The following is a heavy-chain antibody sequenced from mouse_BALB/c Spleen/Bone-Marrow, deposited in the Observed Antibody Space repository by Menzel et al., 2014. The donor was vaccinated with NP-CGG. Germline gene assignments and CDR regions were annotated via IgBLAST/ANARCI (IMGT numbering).Heavy chain of an antibody. D-gene: IGHD2-3*01. CDR2: IDPSDSET. V-gene: IGHV1-69*02. J-gene: IGHJ4*01. CDR1: GYTFTSYW. CDR3: ARALGDGYYYAMDY. Sequence: VQLQQSGAELVKPGAPVKLSCKASGYTFTSYWMNWVKQRPGRGLEWIGRIDPSDSETHYNQKFKDKATLTVDKSSSTDYIQLSSLTSEDSAVYYCARALGDGYYYAMDYWGQGTSVTVSS.